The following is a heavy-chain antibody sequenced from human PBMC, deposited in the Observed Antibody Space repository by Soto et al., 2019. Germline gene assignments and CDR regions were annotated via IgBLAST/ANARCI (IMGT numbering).Heavy chain of an antibody. D-gene: IGHD2-2*01. Sequence: GGSLRLSCAASGFTFNTFGMHWVRQAPGKGLEWVAVISYDGSDKYYSDSVRGRFTISRDNPMNTLYLQMNSLRTEDTAVYYCAKSPNFYCSSYHCYKYYFDYWGQGTLVTVSS. CDR3: AKSPNFYCSSYHCYKYYFDY. CDR1: GFTFNTFG. CDR2: ISYDGSDK. J-gene: IGHJ4*02. V-gene: IGHV3-30*18.